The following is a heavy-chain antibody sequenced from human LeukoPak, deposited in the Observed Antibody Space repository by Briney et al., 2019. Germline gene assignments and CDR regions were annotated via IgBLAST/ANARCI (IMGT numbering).Heavy chain of an antibody. CDR3: ARVTSLSGFGY. CDR1: GGSISSGDYY. Sequence: SQTLSLTCTVSGGSISSGDYYWSWIRQPPGKGLEWIGYIYYSGSTYCNPSLKSRVTISVDTSKNQFSLKLSSVTAADTAVYYCARVTSLSGFGYWGQGTLVTVSS. CDR2: IYYSGST. J-gene: IGHJ4*02. V-gene: IGHV4-30-4*01.